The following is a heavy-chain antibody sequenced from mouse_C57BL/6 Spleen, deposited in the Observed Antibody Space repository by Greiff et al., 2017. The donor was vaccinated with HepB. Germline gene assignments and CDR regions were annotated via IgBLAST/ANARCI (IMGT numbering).Heavy chain of an antibody. J-gene: IGHJ4*01. CDR1: GYTFTSYG. V-gene: IGHV1-81*01. CDR3: VRRGAGDYDMDY. CDR2: IYPRSGNT. Sequence: QVQLQQSGAELARPGASVKLSCKASGYTFTSYGISWVKQRTGQGLEWIGEIYPRSGNTYYNEKFKGKATLTADKSSSTAYMELRSLTSADSAVYFCVRRGAGDYDMDYWGKGTSVTVSS.